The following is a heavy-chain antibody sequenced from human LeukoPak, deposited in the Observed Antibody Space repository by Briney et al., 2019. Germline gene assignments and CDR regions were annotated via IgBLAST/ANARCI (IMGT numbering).Heavy chain of an antibody. V-gene: IGHV3-30*02. CDR3: ASHVSVTTTRNYWYFGL. CDR1: GFTFSSYG. D-gene: IGHD4-17*01. CDR2: IRNDGSNK. Sequence: GGSLRLSCAASGFTFSSYGMHWVRQAPGKGLEWVAFIRNDGSNKYYADSVKGRFIISRDNSKNTLYLQMNSLRAEDTAVYYCASHVSVTTTRNYWYFGLWGRGTLVTVSS. J-gene: IGHJ2*01.